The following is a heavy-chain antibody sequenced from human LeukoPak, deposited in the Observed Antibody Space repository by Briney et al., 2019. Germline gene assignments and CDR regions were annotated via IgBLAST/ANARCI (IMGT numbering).Heavy chain of an antibody. CDR1: VFTFNTYA. V-gene: IGHV3-23*01. CDR3: AKDRYSNLFAWLEH. D-gene: IGHD4-11*01. Sequence: PGGSLRLSCASSVFTFNTYARSCARQAPGKRLECVSAISGSVGSTYYPYTVKGRVTISRDNSENTLYLQMNNLRAEDTPVYYCAKDRYSNLFAWLEHWGQGNLVTVSS. CDR2: ISGSVGST. J-gene: IGHJ5*02.